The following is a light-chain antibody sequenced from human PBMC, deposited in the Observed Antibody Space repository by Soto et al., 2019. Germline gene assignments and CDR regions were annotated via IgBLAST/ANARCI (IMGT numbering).Light chain of an antibody. CDR2: DVS. J-gene: IGLJ1*01. V-gene: IGLV2-14*01. Sequence: QSALAQPASVSGSPGQSITISCTGTSSDVGRYNYVSWFQQHPGKAPKLLIYDVSNWPSGVSDRFSGSKSGNTASLTISGLQAEDEAEYYCTSFTTSSTFVFGTGTTLTVL. CDR1: SSDVGRYNY. CDR3: TSFTTSSTFV.